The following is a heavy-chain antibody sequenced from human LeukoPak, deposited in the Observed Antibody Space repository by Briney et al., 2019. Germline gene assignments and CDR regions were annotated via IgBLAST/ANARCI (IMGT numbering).Heavy chain of an antibody. V-gene: IGHV4-61*01. Sequence: NASETLFLTCTVSGASVSSGSYYWSWIRQPPGKGLEWIGYIYYSGSTNYNPSLKSRVTISVDTSKNQFSLKLSSVTAADTAVYYCARGSRGYSYGWGQGTLVTVSS. CDR2: IYYSGST. CDR1: GASVSSGSYY. D-gene: IGHD5-18*01. J-gene: IGHJ4*02. CDR3: ARGSRGYSYG.